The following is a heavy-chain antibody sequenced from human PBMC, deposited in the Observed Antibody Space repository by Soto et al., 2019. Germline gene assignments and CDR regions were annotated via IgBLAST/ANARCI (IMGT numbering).Heavy chain of an antibody. J-gene: IGHJ3*02. CDR1: GGTFSSYT. Sequence: QVQLVQSGAEVKKPGSSVKVSCKASGGTFSSYTISWVRQAPGQGLEWMGRIIPILGIANYAQKFQGRVTITADKSTSTAYMELSSLRSEDTAVYYCARGYCSSTSCRPVEAFDIWGQGTMVTVSS. V-gene: IGHV1-69*02. D-gene: IGHD2-2*01. CDR3: ARGYCSSTSCRPVEAFDI. CDR2: IIPILGIA.